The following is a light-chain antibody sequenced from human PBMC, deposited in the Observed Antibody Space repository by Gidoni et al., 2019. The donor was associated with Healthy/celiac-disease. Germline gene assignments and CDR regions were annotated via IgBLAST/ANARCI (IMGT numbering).Light chain of an antibody. Sequence: NFMLTQPHSVSESPGKTVTISCTGTSGSIASHYVQWYQQRPGSAPTTVIYEDNQRPSGVPDRFSGSIDSSSNSASLTISGLKTEDEADYYCQSYDSSSHWVFGGGTKLT. CDR2: EDN. CDR3: QSYDSSSHWV. V-gene: IGLV6-57*02. J-gene: IGLJ3*02. CDR1: SGSIASHY.